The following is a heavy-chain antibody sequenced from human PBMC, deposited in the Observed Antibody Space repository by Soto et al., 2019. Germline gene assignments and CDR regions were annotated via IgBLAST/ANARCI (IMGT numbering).Heavy chain of an antibody. V-gene: IGHV5-51*01. D-gene: IGHD1-1*01. CDR3: ARLPGIVAPGTVFLDN. J-gene: IGHJ4*02. CDR2: IYPGDSDT. CDR1: GYRFTISC. Sequence: GESLKISCKASGYRFTISCIGWVLQRPWKGLEWMGIIYPGDSDTRYRPSFQGQVTISADKSSSTAYLQWNSLQASDTAMYYCARLPGIVAPGTVFLDNWGQGTMVTVSS.